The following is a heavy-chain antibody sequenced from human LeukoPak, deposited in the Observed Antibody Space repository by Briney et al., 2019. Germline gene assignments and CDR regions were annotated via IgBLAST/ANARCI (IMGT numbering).Heavy chain of an antibody. CDR3: VKDPQRGYSGSFDY. CDR2: IKPDGSET. Sequence: GGSLRLSCATSGFIFSDYWMGWVRQAPGKGLEWVANIKPDGSETYHVDSVKGRFAFSRDDSKNTLYLQMNSLRAEDTAVYYCVKDPQRGYSGSFDYWGQGTLVTVSS. CDR1: GFIFSDYW. D-gene: IGHD5-12*01. J-gene: IGHJ4*02. V-gene: IGHV3-7*01.